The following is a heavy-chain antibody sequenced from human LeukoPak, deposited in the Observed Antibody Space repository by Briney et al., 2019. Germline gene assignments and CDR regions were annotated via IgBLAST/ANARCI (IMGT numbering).Heavy chain of an antibody. CDR1: GFTFSSYS. CDR3: ARDSSSWDFDY. J-gene: IGHJ4*02. Sequence: GGSLRLSCAASGFTFSSYSMNWVRQAPGKGLEWVSYISSSSSTIYYADSVKGRFTISRDNAKNSLYLQMNSLRAEDTAVYYCARDSSSWDFDYWGQGTLATVSS. CDR2: ISSSSSTI. V-gene: IGHV3-48*01. D-gene: IGHD6-13*01.